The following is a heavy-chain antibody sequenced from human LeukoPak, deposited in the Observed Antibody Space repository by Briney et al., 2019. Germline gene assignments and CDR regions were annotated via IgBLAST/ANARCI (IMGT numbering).Heavy chain of an antibody. CDR1: GFTFSSYA. V-gene: IGHV3-23*01. CDR2: ISGSGGST. Sequence: GGSLRLSCAASGFTFSSYAMSWVRQAPGKGLGWVSAISGSGGSTYYADSVKGRFTISRDNSKNTLYLQMNSLRAEDTAVYYCAKDVALGSNFDYWGQGTLVTVSS. CDR3: AKDVALGSNFDY. D-gene: IGHD2-21*01. J-gene: IGHJ4*02.